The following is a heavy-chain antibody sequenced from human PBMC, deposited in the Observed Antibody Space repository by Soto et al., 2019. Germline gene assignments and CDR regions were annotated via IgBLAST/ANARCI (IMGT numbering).Heavy chain of an antibody. Sequence: SVKVSCKASGGTFNSYAISWVRQAPGQGLEWMGGIIPIFGTANYAQKFQGRVTITADESTSTAYMELSSLRSEDTAVYYCARALLYSSSSVDSPGHHIYYFDYWGQGTLVTVSS. J-gene: IGHJ4*02. D-gene: IGHD6-6*01. CDR2: IIPIFGTA. CDR3: ARALLYSSSSVDSPGHHIYYFDY. CDR1: GGTFNSYA. V-gene: IGHV1-69*13.